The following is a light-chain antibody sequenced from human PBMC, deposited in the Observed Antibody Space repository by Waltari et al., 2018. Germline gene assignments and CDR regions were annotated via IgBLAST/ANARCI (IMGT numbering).Light chain of an antibody. J-gene: IGLJ3*02. CDR3: NSYTTISTWV. CDR2: DVS. Sequence: QPAPTQPGSVCGSSAQAITISCTGTRSDAAPSIYVSWYQQYPGKAPKLIIYDVSYLPSGVSSRVSGSKSGNTASLTISGLQAEDEADYYCNSYTTISTWVFGGGTKLTVL. V-gene: IGLV2-14*03. CDR1: RSDAAPSIY.